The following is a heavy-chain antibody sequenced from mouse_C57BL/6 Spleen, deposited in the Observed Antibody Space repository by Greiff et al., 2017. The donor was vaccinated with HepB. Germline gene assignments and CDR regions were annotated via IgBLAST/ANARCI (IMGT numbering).Heavy chain of an antibody. CDR2: IYPGDGDT. CDR3: ARGITLFDY. D-gene: IGHD2-4*01. V-gene: IGHV1-82*01. J-gene: IGHJ2*01. Sequence: QVQLQQSGPELVKPGASVKISCKASGYAFSSSWMNWVKQRPGKGLEWIGRIYPGDGDTNYNGKFKGKATLTADKSSSTAYMQLSSLTSEDSAVYFCARGITLFDYWGQGTTLTVSS. CDR1: GYAFSSSW.